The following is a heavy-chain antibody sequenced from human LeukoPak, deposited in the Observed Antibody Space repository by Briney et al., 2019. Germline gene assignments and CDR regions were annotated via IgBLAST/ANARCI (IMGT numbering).Heavy chain of an antibody. CDR3: ARHTPFGTTGTTFDY. CDR1: GGSISNYC. D-gene: IGHD1-1*01. CDR2: MYYSGSN. Sequence: SETLSLTCTVSGGSISNYCWSWIRQPPGKGLEWIGYMYYSGSNSYNPSLKSRVTISVDTSKNQFSLKLSSVTAADTAVYYCARHTPFGTTGTTFDYWGQGSLVTVSS. V-gene: IGHV4-59*08. J-gene: IGHJ4*02.